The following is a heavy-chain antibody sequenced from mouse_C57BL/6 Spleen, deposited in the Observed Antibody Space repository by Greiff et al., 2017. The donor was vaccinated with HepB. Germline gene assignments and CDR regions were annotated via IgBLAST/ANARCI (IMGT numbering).Heavy chain of an antibody. V-gene: IGHV5-4*01. J-gene: IGHJ4*01. Sequence: EVQVVESGGGLVKPGGSLKLSCAASGFTFSSYAMSWVRQTPEKRLEWVATISDGGSYTYYPDNVKGRFTISRDNAKNNLYLQMSHLKSEDTAMYYCAREGGIYYAMDYWGQGTPVTVSS. CDR3: AREGGIYYAMDY. CDR1: GFTFSSYA. CDR2: ISDGGSYT.